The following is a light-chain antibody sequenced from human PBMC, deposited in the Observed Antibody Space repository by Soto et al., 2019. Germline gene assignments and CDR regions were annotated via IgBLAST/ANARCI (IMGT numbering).Light chain of an antibody. J-gene: IGKJ1*01. CDR3: QHYNSYSEA. CDR2: KAS. Sequence: TQSPATLSLSPGEGATLSCRASQSISSWLAWYQQKPGKAPKLLIYKASSLESGVPSRFSGSGSGTEFTLTISSLQPDDFATYYCQHYNSYSEAFGQGTKVDIK. V-gene: IGKV1-5*03. CDR1: QSISSW.